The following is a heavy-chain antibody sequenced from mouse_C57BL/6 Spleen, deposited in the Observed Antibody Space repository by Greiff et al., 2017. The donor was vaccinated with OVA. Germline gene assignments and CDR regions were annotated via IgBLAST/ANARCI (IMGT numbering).Heavy chain of an antibody. V-gene: IGHV1-49*01. D-gene: IGHD2-2*01. Sequence: LQPPDAHLLRPGSSVKLSCKDSYFAFMASAMHWVKQRPGHGLEWIGSFTMYSDATESSENFKGKATLTANTSSSTAYMELSSLTSEDSAVYYCAREGYDGYFDYWGQGTTLTVSS. CDR2: FTMYSDAT. J-gene: IGHJ2*01. CDR1: YFAFMASA. CDR3: AREGYDGYFDY.